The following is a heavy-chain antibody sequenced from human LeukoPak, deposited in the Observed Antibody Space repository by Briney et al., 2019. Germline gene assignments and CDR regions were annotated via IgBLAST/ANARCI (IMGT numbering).Heavy chain of an antibody. V-gene: IGHV3-66*02. CDR2: IYSGGST. D-gene: IGHD3-22*01. J-gene: IGHJ4*02. Sequence: GGSLRLSCAASGFTVSSNYMSWVRQAPGKGLEWVSVIYSGGSTYYADSVKGRFTISRDNSKNTLYLQMNSLRAEDTAVYYCAREAYYDSSGYYYGGDYFDYWGQGTLVTVSS. CDR1: GFTVSSNY. CDR3: AREAYYDSSGYYYGGDYFDY.